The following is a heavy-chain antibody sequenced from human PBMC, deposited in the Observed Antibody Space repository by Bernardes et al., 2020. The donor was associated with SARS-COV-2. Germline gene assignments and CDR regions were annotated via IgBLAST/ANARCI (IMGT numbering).Heavy chain of an antibody. D-gene: IGHD5-18*01. J-gene: IGHJ4*02. V-gene: IGHV1-2*02. Sequence: ASVKVSCKASGYTFTGYYMHWVRQAPGQGLEWMGWINPNSGGTNYAQKFQGRVTMTRDTSISTAYMELSRLRSDDTAVYYCARISSGYSYGQADYWGQGTLVTVSS. CDR3: ARISSGYSYGQADY. CDR2: INPNSGGT. CDR1: GYTFTGYY.